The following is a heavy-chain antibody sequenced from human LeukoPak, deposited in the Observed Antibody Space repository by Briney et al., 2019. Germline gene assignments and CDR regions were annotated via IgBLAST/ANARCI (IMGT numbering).Heavy chain of an antibody. D-gene: IGHD3-10*01. Sequence: GGSLRLSCAPSGFTFSSYAMSWVRQAPGKGLEWVSGISGSGGSTYYADSVKGRFTISRDNSKNRLYLQMNSLRAEDTAVYYCAKRPRGNYLDPFDYWGQGTLVTVSS. V-gene: IGHV3-23*01. CDR2: ISGSGGST. CDR3: AKRPRGNYLDPFDY. CDR1: GFTFSSYA. J-gene: IGHJ4*02.